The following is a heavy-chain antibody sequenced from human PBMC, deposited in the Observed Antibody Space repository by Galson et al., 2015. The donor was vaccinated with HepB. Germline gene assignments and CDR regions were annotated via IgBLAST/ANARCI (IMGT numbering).Heavy chain of an antibody. J-gene: IGHJ5*02. D-gene: IGHD1-26*01. Sequence: SETLSLTCTVSGGSISSYYWSWIRQPPGKGLEWIGYIYYSGSTNYNPSLKSRVTISVDTSKNQFSLKLSSVTAADTAVYYCARGTEDGIVGATWFDPWGQGTLVTVSS. CDR1: GGSISSYY. CDR2: IYYSGST. V-gene: IGHV4-59*01. CDR3: ARGTEDGIVGATWFDP.